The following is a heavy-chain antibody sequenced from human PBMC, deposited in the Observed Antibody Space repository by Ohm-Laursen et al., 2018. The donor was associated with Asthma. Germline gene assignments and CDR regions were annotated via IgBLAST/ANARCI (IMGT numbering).Heavy chain of an antibody. CDR2: KWYDGSKK. Sequence: SLRLSCSASGFTFSSYGMHWVRQAPGKGLEWVAVKWYDGSKKYYADSVKGRFTISRDNSKNTLYLQMNSLRAEDTAVYYCARDLVSVGAIWGQGTLVTVSS. CDR1: GFTFSSYG. J-gene: IGHJ4*02. D-gene: IGHD1-26*01. CDR3: ARDLVSVGAI. V-gene: IGHV3-33*01.